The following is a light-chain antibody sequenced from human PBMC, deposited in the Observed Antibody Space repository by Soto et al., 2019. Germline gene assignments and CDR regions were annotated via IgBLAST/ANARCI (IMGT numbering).Light chain of an antibody. CDR1: QDISNY. CDR3: HQDDNLPPVI. CDR2: AAS. V-gene: IGKV1-33*01. J-gene: IGKJ3*01. Sequence: DIQMTQSPSSLSASVGDRVTITCQASQDISNYLNWYQQKPGKAPKLLIYAASTLETGVPSRFSGSGSGTEFTYTISSRQPEDFASYYCHQDDNLPPVIFGPGTIVDFK.